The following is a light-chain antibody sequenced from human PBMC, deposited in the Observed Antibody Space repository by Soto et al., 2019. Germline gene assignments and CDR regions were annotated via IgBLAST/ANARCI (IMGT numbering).Light chain of an antibody. J-gene: IGKJ1*01. CDR2: GVS. CDR3: QQYSVSST. CDR1: QRVSSSS. Sequence: EIVLTQSPATLSLSPGERATLSCRASQRVSSSSLAWYQHKPGQSPRLLIFGVSGRATDIPDRFSGSGSGTDFTLTINRLEPEDFAVYYCQQYSVSSTFGQGTKVDIK. V-gene: IGKV3-20*01.